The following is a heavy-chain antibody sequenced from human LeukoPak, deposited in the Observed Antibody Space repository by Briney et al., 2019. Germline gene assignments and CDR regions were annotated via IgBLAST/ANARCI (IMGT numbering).Heavy chain of an antibody. V-gene: IGHV4-59*01. CDR3: AKNDQFSGSWYFDC. CDR1: GGSISDYH. J-gene: IGHJ4*02. Sequence: PSETLSLTCTVSGGSISDYHWTWIRQSPGKGLEWIGYIYYSGSNNFNPLFKSRITISVDTSKNQFSLKLTSVTAADTAVYYCAKNDQFSGSWYFDCWGQGTLVTVSS. D-gene: IGHD1-26*01. CDR2: IYYSGSN.